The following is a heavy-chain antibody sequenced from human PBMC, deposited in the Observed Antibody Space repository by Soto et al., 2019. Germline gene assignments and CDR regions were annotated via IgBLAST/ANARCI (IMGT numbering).Heavy chain of an antibody. CDR2: ISYDGSNK. J-gene: IGHJ6*02. D-gene: IGHD2-2*02. Sequence: GGSLRLSCAASGFTFSSYAMHWVRQAPGKGLEWVAVISYDGSNKYYADSVKGRFTISRDNSKNTLYLQMNSLRAEDTAVYYCAREREDIVVVPAAISGGMDVWGQGTTVTVSS. CDR3: AREREDIVVVPAAISGGMDV. V-gene: IGHV3-30-3*01. CDR1: GFTFSSYA.